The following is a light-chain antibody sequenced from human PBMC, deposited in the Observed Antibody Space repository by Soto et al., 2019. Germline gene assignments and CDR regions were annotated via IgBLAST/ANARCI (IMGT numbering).Light chain of an antibody. CDR3: QQYNKWPPYT. J-gene: IGKJ2*01. CDR2: GAS. CDR1: QSVSSN. Sequence: EIVMTQSPANLSVSPGERATLSCRASQSVSSNLAWYQQKPGQGPSLLIHGASTRATGIPARFSGSRSGTEFTLTIISLQYEDFAVYYCQQYNKWPPYTFGQGTKVEIK. V-gene: IGKV3-15*01.